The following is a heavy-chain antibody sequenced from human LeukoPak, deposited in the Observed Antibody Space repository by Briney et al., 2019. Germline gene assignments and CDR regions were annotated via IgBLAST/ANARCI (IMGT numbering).Heavy chain of an antibody. V-gene: IGHV3-15*01. CDR2: IKSKSDGATT. Sequence: GGSLRLSCAASGFTFTDAWMSWVRQAPGRGLEWVGRIKSKSDGATTDYAAPVKGRFTISRDDSKNTLYLQMNSLKTEDTAVYYCTTVTRGELLFVYWGEGTLVTASS. CDR3: TTVTRGELLFVY. D-gene: IGHD1-26*01. CDR1: GFTFTDAW. J-gene: IGHJ4*02.